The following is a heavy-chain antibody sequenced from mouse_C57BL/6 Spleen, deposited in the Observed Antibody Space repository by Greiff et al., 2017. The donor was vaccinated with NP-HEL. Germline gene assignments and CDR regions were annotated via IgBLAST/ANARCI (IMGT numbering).Heavy chain of an antibody. J-gene: IGHJ2*01. CDR3: ARGSGYFDY. CDR1: GYTFTSYW. CDR2: IDPSDSYT. Sequence: VQLQQSGAELVKPWASVKLSCKASGYTFTSYWMQWVKQRPGQGLEWIGEIDPSDSYTNYNQKFKGKATLTVDTSSSTAYMQLSSLTSEDSAVYYCARGSGYFDYWGQGTTLTVSS. V-gene: IGHV1-50*01. D-gene: IGHD3-2*02.